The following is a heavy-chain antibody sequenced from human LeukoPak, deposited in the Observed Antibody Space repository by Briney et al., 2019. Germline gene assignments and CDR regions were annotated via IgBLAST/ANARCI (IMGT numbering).Heavy chain of an antibody. Sequence: SETLSLTCTVSGGSISSYYWSWIRQPAGKGLEWIGRIYTSGSTNYNPSLKSRVTMSVDTSKNQFSLKLSSVTAADTAVYYCARSIAVAGKVNYFDYWGQGTLVSVSS. J-gene: IGHJ4*02. CDR1: GGSISSYY. V-gene: IGHV4-4*07. CDR2: IYTSGST. D-gene: IGHD6-19*01. CDR3: ARSIAVAGKVNYFDY.